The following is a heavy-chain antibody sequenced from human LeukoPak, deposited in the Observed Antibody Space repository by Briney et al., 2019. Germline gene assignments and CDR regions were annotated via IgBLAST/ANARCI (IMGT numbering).Heavy chain of an antibody. CDR2: IKQDGSDK. CDR3: ARAAYCSSTSCYGSDI. V-gene: IGHV3-7*01. D-gene: IGHD2-2*01. CDR1: GFTFSSYW. J-gene: IGHJ3*02. Sequence: GGSLRLSCAASGFTFSSYWMDWVRQAPGKGLEWVANIKQDGSDKYYVDSVKGRFTISRDNAKNSLYLQMNSLRAEDTAVYYCARAAYCSSTSCYGSDIWGQGTMVTVSS.